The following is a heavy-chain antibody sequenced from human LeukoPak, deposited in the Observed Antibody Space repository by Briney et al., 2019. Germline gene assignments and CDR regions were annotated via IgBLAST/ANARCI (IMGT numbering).Heavy chain of an antibody. J-gene: IGHJ5*02. CDR2: INPNSGGT. V-gene: IGHV1-2*02. D-gene: IGHD3-3*01. CDR1: GGTFSSYA. Sequence: GASVKVSCKASGGTFSSYAISWVRQAPGQGLEWMGWINPNSGGTNYAQKFQGRVTMTRDTSISTAYMELSRLRSDDTAVYYCARANYDFWSGYYTRGWFDPWGQGTLVTVSS. CDR3: ARANYDFWSGYYTRGWFDP.